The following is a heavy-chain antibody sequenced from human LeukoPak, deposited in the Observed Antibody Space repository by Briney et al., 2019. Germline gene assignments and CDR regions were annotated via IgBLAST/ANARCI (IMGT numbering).Heavy chain of an antibody. D-gene: IGHD6-19*01. CDR3: ARPYSSGWYFFDY. V-gene: IGHV5-51*01. CDR1: GYSFTSYW. J-gene: IGHJ4*02. Sequence: PGESLKISCKGSGYSFTSYWIGWVRQMPGKGLEWMGIIFPGDSDIRYSPSFQGQVTISADKSINTANLQWSSPKASDTAMYYCARPYSSGWYFFDYWGQGTLVTVSS. CDR2: IFPGDSDI.